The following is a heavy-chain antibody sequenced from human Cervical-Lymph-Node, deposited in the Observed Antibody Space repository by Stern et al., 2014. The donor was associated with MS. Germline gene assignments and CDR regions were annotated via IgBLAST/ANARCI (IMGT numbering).Heavy chain of an antibody. J-gene: IGHJ6*02. CDR2: DYYVGST. V-gene: IGHV4-59*01. Sequence: QLQLHASGPGLLKPSETLSLTCTVSGDFNSTYHWSWILQPPGKGLEWIGYDYYVGSTNYNPSLKSRVTISIDRSKNQISLRLSSVTAADTAVYYCTRARGITMVRGVIIPPYGMDVWGQGTTVTVSS. CDR3: TRARGITMVRGVIIPPYGMDV. D-gene: IGHD3-10*01. CDR1: GDFNSTYH.